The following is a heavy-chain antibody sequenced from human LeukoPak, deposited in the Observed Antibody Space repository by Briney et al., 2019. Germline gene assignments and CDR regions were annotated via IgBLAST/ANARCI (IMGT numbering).Heavy chain of an antibody. D-gene: IGHD3-22*01. J-gene: IGHJ5*02. Sequence: PGGSLRLSCAASGFTFSNYGTSWVRQAPGKGLEGVSGISGSGGSTHYANSVKGRFTISRDNSKNTLYLQMNSLRAEDTAVYYCAKEGYYDSSAYLGFDPWGQGTLVTVSS. CDR2: ISGSGGST. CDR3: AKEGYYDSSAYLGFDP. CDR1: GFTFSNYG. V-gene: IGHV3-23*01.